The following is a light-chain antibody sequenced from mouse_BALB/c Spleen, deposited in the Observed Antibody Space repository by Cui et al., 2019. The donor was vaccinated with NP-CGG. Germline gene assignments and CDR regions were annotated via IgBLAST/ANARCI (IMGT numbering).Light chain of an antibody. CDR2: DTN. CDR3: ALWYSNHWV. V-gene: IGLV1*01. Sequence: QAVVTQESGLTTSPGETVTLTCRSSTGAVTTSNYANWVQEKPDHLFTGLIGDTNNRAPGVPARFSGSLIGDKAALTITGAQTEDEAIYFCALWYSNHWVFGGGTKLTVL. CDR1: TGAVTTSNY. J-gene: IGLJ1*01.